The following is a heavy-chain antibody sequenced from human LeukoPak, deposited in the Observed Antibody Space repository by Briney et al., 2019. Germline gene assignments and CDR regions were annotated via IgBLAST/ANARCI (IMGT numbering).Heavy chain of an antibody. CDR2: IYSGGDT. Sequence: GGSLRLSCAVSGFTVSLSYMSWVRQAPGKGLEWVSVIYSGGDTYYGDSVKGRFTISRDNSKNTLYLQMNSLRAEDTAVYYCAKEGFWSGLDYYYMDVWGKGTTVTVSS. J-gene: IGHJ6*03. CDR1: GFTVSLSY. CDR3: AKEGFWSGLDYYYMDV. V-gene: IGHV3-53*01. D-gene: IGHD3-3*01.